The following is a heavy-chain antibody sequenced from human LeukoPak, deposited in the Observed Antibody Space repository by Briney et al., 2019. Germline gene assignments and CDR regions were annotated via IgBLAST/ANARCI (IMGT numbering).Heavy chain of an antibody. Sequence: GGSLRLSCAASGFTFSSYSMHWIRQAPGKGLEWFSSISRSSNYIFYADSVKGRFTISRDNAKNSLYLQMNSLRADDTAVYYCARDLIYGSGEYWGQGTLVTVSS. CDR2: ISRSSNYI. D-gene: IGHD3-10*01. J-gene: IGHJ4*02. CDR3: ARDLIYGSGEY. CDR1: GFTFSSYS. V-gene: IGHV3-21*01.